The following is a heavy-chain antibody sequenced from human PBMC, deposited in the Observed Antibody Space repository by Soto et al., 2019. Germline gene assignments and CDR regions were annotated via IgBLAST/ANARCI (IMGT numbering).Heavy chain of an antibody. V-gene: IGHV2-5*02. CDR3: AHRLIYSNYEGAGLGWFDP. CDR2: IYWDDDK. Sequence: SGPTLVKPTQTLTLTCTFSGFSLSTSGVGVGWIRQPPGKALEWLALIYWDDDKRYSPSLKSRLTITKDTSKNQVVLTMTNMDPVDTATYYCAHRLIYSNYEGAGLGWFDPWGQGTLVTVSS. CDR1: GFSLSTSGVG. J-gene: IGHJ5*02. D-gene: IGHD4-4*01.